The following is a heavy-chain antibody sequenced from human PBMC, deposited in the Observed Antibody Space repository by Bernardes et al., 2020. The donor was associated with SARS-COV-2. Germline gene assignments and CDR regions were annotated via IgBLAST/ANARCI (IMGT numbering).Heavy chain of an antibody. CDR1: GGSVSSYY. J-gene: IGHJ6*02. Sequence: SETLSLTCTVSGGSVSSYYWTWIRQSPGKGLEWIGYIYYSGTTYYNPSLKSRVTISVDTYKNQFSLKLSSVTAADTAVYYCARVFSGGSYYYGMDVWGQGTTVTVSS. CDR2: IYYSGTT. CDR3: ARVFSGGSYYYGMDV. V-gene: IGHV4-59*02. D-gene: IGHD3-10*01.